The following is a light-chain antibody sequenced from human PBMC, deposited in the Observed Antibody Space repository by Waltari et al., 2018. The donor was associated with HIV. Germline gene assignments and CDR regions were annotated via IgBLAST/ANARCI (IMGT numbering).Light chain of an antibody. CDR1: SSNIGRNT. V-gene: IGLV1-44*01. J-gene: IGLJ3*02. Sequence: QSVLTQPPSVSGTPGQRVTISCSGASSNIGRNTVNWFQLLPGTAPKLFIYTDNQRPSGVPDRFSGSKSGTSASLAISGLQSEDEADYFCAAWDDSLNGLWVFGGGTKLTVL. CDR3: AAWDDSLNGLWV. CDR2: TDN.